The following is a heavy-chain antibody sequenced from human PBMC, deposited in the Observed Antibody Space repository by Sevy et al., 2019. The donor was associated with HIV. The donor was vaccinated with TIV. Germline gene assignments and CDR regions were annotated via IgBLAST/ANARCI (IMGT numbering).Heavy chain of an antibody. J-gene: IGHJ6*02. CDR1: GGTFSSYA. CDR3: ARSPHYYDSSGYYYEYYYGMDV. V-gene: IGHV1-69*13. Sequence: ASVKVSCKASGGTFSSYAISWVRQAPGQGLEWMGGIIPIFGTANYAQKFQGRVTITADESTSTAYMELSSLRSEDTAVYYRARSPHYYDSSGYYYEYYYGMDVWGQGTTVTVSS. D-gene: IGHD3-22*01. CDR2: IIPIFGTA.